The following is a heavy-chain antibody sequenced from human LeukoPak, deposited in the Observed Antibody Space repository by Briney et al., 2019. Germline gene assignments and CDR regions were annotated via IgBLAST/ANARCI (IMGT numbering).Heavy chain of an antibody. CDR1: GGSISSYY. Sequence: PSETLSLTCTVSGGSISSYYWSWIRQPPGKGLEWIGYIYYSGSTNYNPSLKSRATISVDTSKDQFSLKLSSVTAADTAVYYCARAPTVTPWYFDLWGRGTLVTVSS. V-gene: IGHV4-59*01. CDR3: ARAPTVTPWYFDL. J-gene: IGHJ2*01. CDR2: IYYSGST. D-gene: IGHD4-17*01.